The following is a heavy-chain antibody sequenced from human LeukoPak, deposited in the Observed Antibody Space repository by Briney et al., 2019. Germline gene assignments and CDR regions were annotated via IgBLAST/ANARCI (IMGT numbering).Heavy chain of an antibody. CDR3: ARPSGYGVKGSWFDP. CDR1: GGSISSSNW. Sequence: SETLSLTCAVSGGSISSSNWWSWVRQPPGKGLEWIGEIYHSGSTNYNPSLKSRVTISVDTSKNQFSLKLSSVTAADTAVYYCARPSGYGVKGSWFDPWGQGTLVTVSS. J-gene: IGHJ5*02. V-gene: IGHV4-4*02. D-gene: IGHD4-17*01. CDR2: IYHSGST.